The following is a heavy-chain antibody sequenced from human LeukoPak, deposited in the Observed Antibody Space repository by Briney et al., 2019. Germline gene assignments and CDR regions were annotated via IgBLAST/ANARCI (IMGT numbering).Heavy chain of an antibody. CDR3: AGGGDSGGYNYPMFDY. CDR2: IYYSGST. Sequence: PSETLSLTCTVSGGSISSYYWSWIRQPPGEGLEWIGYIYYSGSTNYNPSLKSRVTISVDTSKNQFSLKLNSVTAADTAVYYCAGGGDSGGYNYPMFDYWGQGTLVTVSS. V-gene: IGHV4-59*01. J-gene: IGHJ4*01. CDR1: GGSISSYY. D-gene: IGHD3-22*01.